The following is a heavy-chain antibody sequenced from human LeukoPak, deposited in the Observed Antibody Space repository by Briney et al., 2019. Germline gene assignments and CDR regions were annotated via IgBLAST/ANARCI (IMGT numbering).Heavy chain of an antibody. CDR3: ARGTTEADISYMDV. V-gene: IGHV1-69*13. D-gene: IGHD1-1*01. Sequence: GASVKVSCKASGYTFTSYAMNWVRQAPGQGLEWMGGIIPIFGTANYAQKFQGRVTITADESTSTAYMELSSLRSEDTAVYYCARGTTEADISYMDVWGKGTTVTVSS. CDR2: IIPIFGTA. J-gene: IGHJ6*03. CDR1: GYTFTSYA.